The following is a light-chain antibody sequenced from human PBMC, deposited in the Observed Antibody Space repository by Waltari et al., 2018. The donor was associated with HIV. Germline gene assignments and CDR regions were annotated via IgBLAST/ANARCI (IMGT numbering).Light chain of an antibody. J-gene: IGLJ1*01. V-gene: IGLV3-21*04. Sequence: SYVLTQPPSLSVAPGKTARITCGGNNIGSKSVHWYQQKPGQAPVLVIYYDSDRPSGIPERFSGSNSGNTATLTISRVEAEDEADYYCQVWDSSSDHYVFGTGTKVTVL. CDR2: YDS. CDR1: NIGSKS. CDR3: QVWDSSSDHYV.